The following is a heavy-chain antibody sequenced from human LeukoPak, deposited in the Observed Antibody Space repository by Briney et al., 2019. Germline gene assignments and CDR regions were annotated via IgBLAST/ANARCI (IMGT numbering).Heavy chain of an antibody. V-gene: IGHV3-33*01. J-gene: IGHJ5*02. CDR3: ARDVDTSGHFSRFDP. CDR1: GFIFSNYA. D-gene: IGHD3-22*01. CDR2: IWYDGSNQ. Sequence: GGSLRLSCAASGFIFSNYAMHWVRQAPGKGLEWVAVIWYDGSNQEYADSVRGRFTISRDSSKNTVYLQMNSLRDDDTAVYYCARDVDTSGHFSRFDPWGQGTLVTVSS.